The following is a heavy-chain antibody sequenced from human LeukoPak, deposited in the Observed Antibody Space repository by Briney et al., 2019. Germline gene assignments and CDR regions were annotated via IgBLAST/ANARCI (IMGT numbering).Heavy chain of an antibody. CDR3: ASFRVAAAGYYYYGMDV. CDR2: IYYSGST. Sequence: PSETLSLTCTVSGGSISSSSYYWGWIRQPPGKGLEWIGSIYYSGSTYYNPSLKSRVTISVDTSKNQFSLKLSSVTAADTAVYYCASFRVAAAGYYYYGMDVWGQGTTVTVSS. V-gene: IGHV4-39*07. D-gene: IGHD6-13*01. CDR1: GGSISSSSYY. J-gene: IGHJ6*02.